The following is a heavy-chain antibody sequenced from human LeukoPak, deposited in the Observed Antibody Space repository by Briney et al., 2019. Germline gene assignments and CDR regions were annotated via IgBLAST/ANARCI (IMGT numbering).Heavy chain of an antibody. CDR1: GFTVSSNY. J-gene: IGHJ6*03. D-gene: IGHD3-10*01. Sequence: PGGSLRLSCAASGFTVSSNYMXWVRQAPGKGXXWVSVIYSGGSTYYADSVKGRFTIARDNAKNTLYLQMNSLRAEDTAVYYCARDVAYGSGSHHPYMDVWGKGTTVTVSS. V-gene: IGHV3-53*01. CDR2: IYSGGST. CDR3: ARDVAYGSGSHHPYMDV.